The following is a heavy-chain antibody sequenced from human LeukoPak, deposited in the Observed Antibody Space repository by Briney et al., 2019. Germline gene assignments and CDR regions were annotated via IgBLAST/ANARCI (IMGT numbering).Heavy chain of an antibody. J-gene: IGHJ3*01. V-gene: IGHV3-7*01. CDR1: GFTFSSYA. CDR3: ARRRVPYGSGSYFAFDV. CDR2: IKQDGSEK. Sequence: GGSLRLSCAASGFTFSSYAMSWVRQAPGKGLEWVANIKQDGSEKYYVDSVKGRFTISRDNAKNSLYLQMNSLRAEDTAVYYCARRRVPYGSGSYFAFDVWGQGTMVTVSS. D-gene: IGHD3-10*01.